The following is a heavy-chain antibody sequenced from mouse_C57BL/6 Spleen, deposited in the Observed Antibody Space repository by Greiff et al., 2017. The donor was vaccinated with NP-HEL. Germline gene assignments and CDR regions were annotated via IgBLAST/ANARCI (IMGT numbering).Heavy chain of an antibody. CDR1: GYAFSSSW. CDR3: AINNYFDY. V-gene: IGHV1-82*01. CDR2: IYPGDGDT. Sequence: VKLQQSGPELVKPGASVKISCKASGYAFSSSWMNWVKQRPGKGLEWIGRIYPGDGDTNYNGKFKGKATLTADKSSSTAYMQLSSLTSEDSAVYFCAINNYFDYWGQGTTLTVSS. J-gene: IGHJ2*01.